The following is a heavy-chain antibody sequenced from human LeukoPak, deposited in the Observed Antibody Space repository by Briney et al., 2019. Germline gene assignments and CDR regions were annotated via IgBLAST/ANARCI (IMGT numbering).Heavy chain of an antibody. Sequence: SETLSLTCTVSGGSIINYYWTWIRQPAGKGLEWIGRIYTSGNTNYNPSLNSRVTMSVDTSKNQFSLKLSSVTAADTAVYYCAREGLRRPEVWGQGTLVTVSS. CDR3: AREGLRRPEV. CDR2: IYTSGNT. D-gene: IGHD4-17*01. V-gene: IGHV4-4*07. CDR1: GGSIINYY. J-gene: IGHJ4*02.